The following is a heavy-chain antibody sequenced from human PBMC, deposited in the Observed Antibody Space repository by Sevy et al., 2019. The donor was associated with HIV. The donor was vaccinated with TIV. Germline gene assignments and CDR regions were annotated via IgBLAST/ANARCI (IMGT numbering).Heavy chain of an antibody. CDR2: IIPIFGTA. CDR1: GGTFSSYA. D-gene: IGHD2-15*01. CDR3: ARVDVVVVAATPTVGAFDI. J-gene: IGHJ3*02. Sequence: ASLKVSCKASGGTFSSYAISWVRQAPGQGLEWMGGIIPIFGTANYAQKFQGRVTITADKSTSTAYMELSSLRSEDTAVYYCARVDVVVVAATPTVGAFDIWGQGTMVTVSS. V-gene: IGHV1-69*06.